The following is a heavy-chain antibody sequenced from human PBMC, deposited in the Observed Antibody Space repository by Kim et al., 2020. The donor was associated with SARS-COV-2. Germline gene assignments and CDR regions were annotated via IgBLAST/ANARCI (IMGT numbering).Heavy chain of an antibody. V-gene: IGHV2-5*02. D-gene: IGHD6-13*01. Sequence: SGPTLVNPTQTLTLTCTFSGFSLDTSGVGVGWIRQSPGKAREWLALIYWDEDKRHNPSLKSRLTINRDTSKKQVILIMTNMDPMDTATYYCVYKPHNRAWYVAYRGQGAQVTVSS. CDR3: VYKPHNRAWYVAY. CDR1: GFSLDTSGVG. CDR2: IYWDEDK. J-gene: IGHJ4*01.